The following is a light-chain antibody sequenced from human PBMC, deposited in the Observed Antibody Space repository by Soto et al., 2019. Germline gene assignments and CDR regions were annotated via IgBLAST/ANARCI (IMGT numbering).Light chain of an antibody. CDR1: QSISNW. CDR2: DAS. Sequence: DIQMTQSPSTLSASVGDRVTITCRASQSISNWLAWYQQKPGKAPNLLIYDASSLESGVPSRFSGSASGTEFTLTISSLQPDDFATYYCQQYSNYWTFGQGTKLEIK. V-gene: IGKV1-5*01. CDR3: QQYSNYWT. J-gene: IGKJ2*01.